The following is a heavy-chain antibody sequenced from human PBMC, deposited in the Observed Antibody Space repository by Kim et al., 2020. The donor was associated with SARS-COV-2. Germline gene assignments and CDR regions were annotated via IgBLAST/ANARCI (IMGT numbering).Heavy chain of an antibody. D-gene: IGHD3-9*01. J-gene: IGHJ4*01. Sequence: GGSLRLSCAASGFTFSSYGMHWVRQAPGKGLEWVAVISYDGSNKYYADSVKGRFTISRDNSKNTLYLQMNSLRAEDTAVYYCAKAYYDILTGHLSFFDY. V-gene: IGHV3-30*18. CDR3: AKAYYDILTGHLSFFDY. CDR1: GFTFSSYG. CDR2: ISYDGSNK.